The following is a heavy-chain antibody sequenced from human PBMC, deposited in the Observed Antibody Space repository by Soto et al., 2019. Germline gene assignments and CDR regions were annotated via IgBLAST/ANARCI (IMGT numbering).Heavy chain of an antibody. CDR3: AKNRKYIAVAGYYFDY. J-gene: IGHJ4*02. CDR2: ISGSGGST. D-gene: IGHD6-19*01. V-gene: IGHV3-23*01. Sequence: PGGSLRLSCAASGFTFSSYAMSWVRQAPGKGLEWVSAISGSGGSTYYADSVKGRFTISRDNSKNTLYLQMNSLRAEDTAVYYCAKNRKYIAVAGYYFDYWGQGTLVTVSS. CDR1: GFTFSSYA.